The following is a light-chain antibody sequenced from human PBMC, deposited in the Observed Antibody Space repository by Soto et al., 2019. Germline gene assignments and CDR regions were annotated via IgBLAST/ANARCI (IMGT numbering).Light chain of an antibody. CDR3: QQYYSTPWT. CDR2: WAP. Sequence: DIVMTQSPDSLAVSLGERATFNCKSSQSVLYSPNNKNYLVWYQQKPGQPPKLLIYWAPTRESGVPDRFSGSGSGTDFTLTISSLQAEDVAVYYCQQYYSTPWTFGQGTKVEI. CDR1: QSVLYSPNNKNY. J-gene: IGKJ1*01. V-gene: IGKV4-1*01.